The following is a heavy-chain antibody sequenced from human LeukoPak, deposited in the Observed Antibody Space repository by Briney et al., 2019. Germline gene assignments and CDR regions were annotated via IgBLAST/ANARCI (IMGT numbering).Heavy chain of an antibody. J-gene: IGHJ4*02. V-gene: IGHV1-69*06. CDR3: AREGYYGSGHNFDY. CDR2: IIPIFGTA. D-gene: IGHD3-10*01. CDR1: GGTFSSYA. Sequence: GSSVKVSCKASGGTFSSYAISWVRQAPGQGLEWMGGIIPIFGTANYAQKFQGRVTITADKSTSTAYMELSSLRSEDTAVYYCAREGYYGSGHNFDYWGQGTLVTVSS.